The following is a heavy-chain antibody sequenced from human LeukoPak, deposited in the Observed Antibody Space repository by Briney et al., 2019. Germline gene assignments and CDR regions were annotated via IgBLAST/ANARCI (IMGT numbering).Heavy chain of an antibody. J-gene: IGHJ4*02. Sequence: GESLKISCKGSEYSFSTYWIGWVRQMPGQGLEWMGIIFPGDSDTRYSPSFQGQVTISADKSISTAYLQWSSLKASDTAIYYCASEYCSGGNCYFDYWGQGTLVTVSS. V-gene: IGHV5-51*01. D-gene: IGHD2-15*01. CDR1: EYSFSTYW. CDR2: IFPGDSDT. CDR3: ASEYCSGGNCYFDY.